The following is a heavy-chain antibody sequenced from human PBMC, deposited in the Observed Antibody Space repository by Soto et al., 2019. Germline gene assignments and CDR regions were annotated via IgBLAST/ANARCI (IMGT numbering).Heavy chain of an antibody. CDR3: AHRPSGWYLFDY. CDR2: IYWNDDK. J-gene: IGHJ4*02. Sequence: QITLKESGPTLVRPTQTLTLTCTFSGFSLSTSGLGVGWIRQPPGKALEWLALIYWNDDKRYSPSLKARLTITKDTSINQVVLTMTNMDPVDTATYCCAHRPSGWYLFDYLGQGTLVTVSS. D-gene: IGHD6-19*01. CDR1: GFSLSTSGLG. V-gene: IGHV2-5*01.